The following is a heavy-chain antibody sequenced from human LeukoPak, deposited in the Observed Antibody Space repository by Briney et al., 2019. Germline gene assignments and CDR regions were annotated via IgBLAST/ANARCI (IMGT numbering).Heavy chain of an antibody. V-gene: IGHV4-4*07. D-gene: IGHD4-23*01. J-gene: IGHJ6*03. CDR3: AREVADYGGYYYYHYMDV. CDR2: IYTSGSN. CDR1: GGSISSYY. Sequence: SETLSLTCTVSGGSISSYYWSWIRQPAGKGLEWIGRIYTSGSNNYNPSLKSRVTMSVDTSKNQFSLKLSSVTAADTAMYYCAREVADYGGYYYYHYMDVWGKGTTVTISS.